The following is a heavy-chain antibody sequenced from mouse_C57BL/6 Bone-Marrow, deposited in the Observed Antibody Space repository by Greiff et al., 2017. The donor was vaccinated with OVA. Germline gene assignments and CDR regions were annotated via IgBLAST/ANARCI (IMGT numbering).Heavy chain of an antibody. CDR3: ARHCEFAY. CDR2: ISNGGGST. Sequence: EVHLVESGGGLVQPGGSLKLSCAASGFTFSDYYMYWVRQTPEKRLEWVAYISNGGGSTYYPDTVKGRVTISRDNAKNTLYLQMSRLKSEDTAMYYCARHCEFAYWGQGTLVTVSA. V-gene: IGHV5-12*01. J-gene: IGHJ3*01. CDR1: GFTFSDYY.